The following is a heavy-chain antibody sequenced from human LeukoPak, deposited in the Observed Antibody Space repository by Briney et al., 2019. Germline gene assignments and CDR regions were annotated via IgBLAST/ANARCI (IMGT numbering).Heavy chain of an antibody. J-gene: IGHJ4*02. D-gene: IGHD3-22*01. Sequence: ASVKVSCKASGYTFTSYGISWVRQAPGQGLEWMGWISAYNGNTNYAQKLQGRVTMTTDTSTSTAYMELRSLRSDDTAVYYCARDSSYYDSSGYYQYDYWGQGTLVTVSS. CDR1: GYTFTSYG. V-gene: IGHV1-18*01. CDR3: ARDSSYYDSSGYYQYDY. CDR2: ISAYNGNT.